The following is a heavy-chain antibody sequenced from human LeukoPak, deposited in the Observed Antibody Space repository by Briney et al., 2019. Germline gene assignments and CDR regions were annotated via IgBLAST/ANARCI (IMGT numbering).Heavy chain of an antibody. CDR1: GGSISSYY. CDR3: ARDPPTYIAAAGTLGIDY. V-gene: IGHV4-59*01. Sequence: SETLSLTCTVSGGSISSYYWSWIRQPPGKGLEWIGYIYYSGSTNYNPSLKSRVTISVDTSKNQFSLKLSSVTAADTAVYYCARDPPTYIAAAGTLGIDYWGQGTLVTVSS. J-gene: IGHJ4*02. D-gene: IGHD6-13*01. CDR2: IYYSGST.